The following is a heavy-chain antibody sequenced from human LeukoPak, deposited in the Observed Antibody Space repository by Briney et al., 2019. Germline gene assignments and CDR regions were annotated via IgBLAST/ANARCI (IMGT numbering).Heavy chain of an antibody. CDR1: GFSFSSYA. CDR2: ISGSGGST. V-gene: IGHV3-23*01. D-gene: IGHD5-18*01. CDR3: AKLRGQLWLDY. Sequence: GGSLRLSCAASGFSFSSYAMSWVRQAPGKGLEWVSVISGSGGSTSYADSVRGRFTISRDNSKNTLYLQMSSLRAEDTAVYYCAKLRGQLWLDYWGQGTLVTVSS. J-gene: IGHJ4*02.